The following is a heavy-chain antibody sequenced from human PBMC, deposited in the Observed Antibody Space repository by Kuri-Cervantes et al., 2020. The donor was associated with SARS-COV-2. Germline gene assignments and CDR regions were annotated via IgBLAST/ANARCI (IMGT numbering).Heavy chain of an antibody. CDR1: GGSFSSYA. CDR2: IIPIVGVP. CDR3: ARETSRTSGTGYYFDY. D-gene: IGHD1-26*01. Sequence: KISCNASGGSFSSYALSWVRQAPGQGLEWMGRIIPIVGVPNYAQNFQGRVTITADTSTSTAYVELSSLTSEDTAVYHCARETSRTSGTGYYFDYWGQGTLVTVSS. V-gene: IGHV1-69*04. J-gene: IGHJ4*02.